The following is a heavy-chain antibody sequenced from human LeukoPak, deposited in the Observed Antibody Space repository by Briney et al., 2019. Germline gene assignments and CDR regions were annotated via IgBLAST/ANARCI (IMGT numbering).Heavy chain of an antibody. D-gene: IGHD5-12*01. Sequence: GGSLRLSCAASGFTFSSYGMSWVRQAPGKGLEWVSAISGSGGSTYYADSVKGRFTISRDNSKNTLYLQMNSLRVEDTAVYCCARDSSGYGYEEWRWGQGILVTVSS. CDR1: GFTFSSYG. CDR3: ARDSSGYGYEEWR. J-gene: IGHJ4*02. V-gene: IGHV3-23*01. CDR2: ISGSGGST.